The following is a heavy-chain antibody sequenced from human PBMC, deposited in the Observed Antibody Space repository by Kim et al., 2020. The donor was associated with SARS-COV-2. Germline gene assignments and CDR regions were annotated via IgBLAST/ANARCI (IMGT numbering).Heavy chain of an antibody. J-gene: IGHJ6*02. CDR2: ISGSGGST. D-gene: IGHD3-9*01. CDR3: AKDTYYDILTGHPIMEDYYGMDV. CDR1: GFTFSSYA. V-gene: IGHV3-23*01. Sequence: GGSLRLSCAASGFTFSSYAMSWVRQAPGKGLEWVSAISGSGGSTYYADSVKGRFTISRDNSKNTLYLQMNSLRAEDTAVYYCAKDTYYDILTGHPIMEDYYGMDVWGQGTTVTVSS.